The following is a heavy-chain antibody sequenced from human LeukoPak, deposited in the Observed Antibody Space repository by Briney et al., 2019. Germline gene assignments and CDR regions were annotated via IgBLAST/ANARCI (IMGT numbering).Heavy chain of an antibody. J-gene: IGHJ4*02. Sequence: GGSLRLSCAASGFTFSSYSMNWVRQAPGKGLEWVSYISSSSSTIYYADSVKGRFTISRDNAKNSLYLQMNSLRAEDTAVYYCARGVSGYSSSWYGDYWGQGTLVTVSS. D-gene: IGHD6-13*01. CDR3: ARGVSGYSSSWYGDY. CDR2: ISSSSSTI. CDR1: GFTFSSYS. V-gene: IGHV3-48*01.